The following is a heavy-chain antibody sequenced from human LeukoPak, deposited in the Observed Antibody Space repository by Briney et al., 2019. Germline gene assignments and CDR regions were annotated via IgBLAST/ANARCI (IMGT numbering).Heavy chain of an antibody. J-gene: IGHJ3*02. CDR2: ISYDGSNK. CDR1: GFTFSSYA. CDR3: AKDGVEMATIEGDAFDI. V-gene: IGHV3-30*18. Sequence: GGSLRLSCAASGFTFSSYAMSWVRQAPGKGLEWVAVISYDGSNKYYADSVKGRFTISRDNSKNTLYLQMNSLRAEDTAVYYCAKDGVEMATIEGDAFDIWGQGTMVTVSS. D-gene: IGHD5-24*01.